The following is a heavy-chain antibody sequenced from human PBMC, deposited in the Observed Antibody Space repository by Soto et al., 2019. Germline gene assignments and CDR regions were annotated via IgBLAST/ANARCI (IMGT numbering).Heavy chain of an antibody. D-gene: IGHD3-3*01. V-gene: IGHV4-34*01. J-gene: IGHJ4*02. CDR1: GGSFSGYY. CDR2: INHSGST. Sequence: PSETLSLTCAVYGGSFSGYYWSWIRQPPGKGLEWIGEINHSGSTNYNPSLKSRVTISVDTSKNQFSLKLSSVTAADTAVYYCARAVYYDFWSGYFHWGQGTLVTVSS. CDR3: ARAVYYDFWSGYFH.